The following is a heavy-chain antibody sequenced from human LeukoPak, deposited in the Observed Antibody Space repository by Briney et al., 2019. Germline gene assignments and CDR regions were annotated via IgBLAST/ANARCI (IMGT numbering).Heavy chain of an antibody. J-gene: IGHJ4*02. CDR2: IKSKTDGGTT. Sequence: PGGSLRLSCAASGFTFSNAWMSWVRQAPGKGLEWVGRIKSKTDGGTTDYAAPVKGRFTISRDDSKNTLYLQMNSLRAEDTAVYYCAKDGPPFIAAPDYWGQGTLVTVSS. V-gene: IGHV3-15*01. CDR3: AKDGPPFIAAPDY. CDR1: GFTFSNAW. D-gene: IGHD6-13*01.